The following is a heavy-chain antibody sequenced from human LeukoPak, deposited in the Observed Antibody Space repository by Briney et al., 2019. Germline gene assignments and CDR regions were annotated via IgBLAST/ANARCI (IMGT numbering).Heavy chain of an antibody. V-gene: IGHV1-24*01. J-gene: IGHJ4*02. Sequence: ASVKVSCKVSGYTLTELSMHWVRQAPGKGLEWMGGFDPEDGETIYAQKFQGRVTMTEDTSTDIAYMELSSLRSEDTAVYYCATADIVGATTVPGAFDYWGQGTLVTVSS. CDR2: FDPEDGET. CDR1: GYTLTELS. CDR3: ATADIVGATTVPGAFDY. D-gene: IGHD1-26*01.